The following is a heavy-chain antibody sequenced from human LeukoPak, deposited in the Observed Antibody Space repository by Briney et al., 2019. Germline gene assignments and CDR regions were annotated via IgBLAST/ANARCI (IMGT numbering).Heavy chain of an antibody. J-gene: IGHJ1*01. Sequence: ASVKVSCKASGYTFTSYAMNWVRQAPGQGLEWMGWINTNTGNPTYAQGFTGRFVFSLDTSVSTAYLKISSLKAEDTAVYSCARMPRIAVAGVRQYFQHWGQGSLVTVSS. CDR1: GYTFTSYA. CDR2: INTNTGNP. CDR3: ARMPRIAVAGVRQYFQH. V-gene: IGHV7-4-1*02. D-gene: IGHD6-19*01.